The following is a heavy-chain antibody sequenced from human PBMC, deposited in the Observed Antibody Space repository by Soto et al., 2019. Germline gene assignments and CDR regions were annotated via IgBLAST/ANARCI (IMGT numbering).Heavy chain of an antibody. J-gene: IGHJ3*02. CDR2: IYHSGST. V-gene: IGHV4-4*02. D-gene: IGHD3-22*01. CDR1: GGSISSSNW. Sequence: SETLSLTCAVSGGSISSSNWWSWVRQPPGKGLEWIGEIYHSGSTNYNPSLKSRVTISVDKSKNQFSLKLSSVTAADTAVYYCARESRARYYDSSGSNYAFDIWGQGTMVTVSS. CDR3: ARESRARYYDSSGSNYAFDI.